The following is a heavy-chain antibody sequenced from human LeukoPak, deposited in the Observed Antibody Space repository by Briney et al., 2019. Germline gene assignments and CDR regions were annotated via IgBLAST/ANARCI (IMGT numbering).Heavy chain of an antibody. J-gene: IGHJ4*02. Sequence: SETLSLTCAVSGGSISSSSSICWTWVRQPPGEGLEWIGEIYHNGATNYNPSLKSRVTLLLDKSKNQFSLRLNSVTAADTAVYYCARNGGNSDYDYWGQGTLVTVSS. CDR2: IYHNGAT. CDR1: GGSISSSSSIC. CDR3: ARNGGNSDYDY. D-gene: IGHD4-23*01. V-gene: IGHV4-4*02.